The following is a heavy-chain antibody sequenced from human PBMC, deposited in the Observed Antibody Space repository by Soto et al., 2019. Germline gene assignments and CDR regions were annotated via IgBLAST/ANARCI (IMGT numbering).Heavy chain of an antibody. D-gene: IGHD2-21*01. CDR2: ISYDGSNK. CDR1: GFTFSSYG. Sequence: GGSLRLSCAASGFTFSSYGMHWVRQAPGKGLEWVAVISYDGSNKYYADSVKGRFTISRDNSKNTLYLQMNSLRAEDTAVYYCAKDHMGLGGYYYYGMDVWGQGTTVTVSS. V-gene: IGHV3-30*18. CDR3: AKDHMGLGGYYYYGMDV. J-gene: IGHJ6*02.